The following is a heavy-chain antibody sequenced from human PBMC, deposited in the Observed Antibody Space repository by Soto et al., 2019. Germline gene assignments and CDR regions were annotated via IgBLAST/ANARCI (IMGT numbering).Heavy chain of an antibody. CDR3: AREHKAVAEDACYI. V-gene: IGHV1-69*08. D-gene: IGHD6-19*01. J-gene: IGHJ3*02. CDR1: GGTFSSYT. CDR2: IIPILGIA. Sequence: QVQLVQSGAEVKKPGSSVKVSCNASGGTFSSYTISWVRQATGQGLEWMGSIIPILGIANYAQKFQGIVKITADKSTSTAYMELSSLRAEETAVYYCAREHKAVAEDACYILGQGTMVTVS.